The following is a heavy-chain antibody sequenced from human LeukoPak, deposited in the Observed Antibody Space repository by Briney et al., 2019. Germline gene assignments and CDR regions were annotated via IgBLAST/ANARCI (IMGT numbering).Heavy chain of an antibody. CDR1: GYTFTGYY. CDR2: INPNSGGT. D-gene: IGHD4-23*01. V-gene: IGHV1-2*06. J-gene: IGHJ4*02. CDR3: ARVSISNSRFDY. Sequence: ASVTVSCKASGYTFTGYYMHWVRQAPGQGLEWMGRINPNSGGTNYAQKFQGRVTMTRDTSISTAYMELSRLRSDDTAVYYCARVSISNSRFDYWGQGTLVTVSS.